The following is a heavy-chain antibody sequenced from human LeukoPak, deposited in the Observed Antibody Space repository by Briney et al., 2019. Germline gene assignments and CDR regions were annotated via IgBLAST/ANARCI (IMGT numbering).Heavy chain of an antibody. Sequence: GGSLRLSCAASGFTFDDYAMHWVRQAPGKGLEWVSGISWNSGDIGYADSVKGRFTISRDNAKNSLYLQMNSLRAEDTAVYFCARVGALSSSWLLYWGQGTLVTVSS. V-gene: IGHV3-9*01. J-gene: IGHJ4*02. CDR3: ARVGALSSSWLLY. D-gene: IGHD6-13*01. CDR2: ISWNSGDI. CDR1: GFTFDDYA.